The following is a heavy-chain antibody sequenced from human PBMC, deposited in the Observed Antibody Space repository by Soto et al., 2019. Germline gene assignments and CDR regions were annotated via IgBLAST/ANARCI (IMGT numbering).Heavy chain of an antibody. Sequence: EVQLLESGGGLVQPGGSLRLSCAASGFTFSSYAMTWVRQAPGKGLEWVALILGGSGKTYYADSVKGRFTISRDNSKNTLYLQMNSLRAEDSALYYCVKGGPIGVSGDDYWGQGTLFTVSS. V-gene: IGHV3-23*01. D-gene: IGHD6-19*01. CDR1: GFTFSSYA. CDR2: ILGGSGKT. CDR3: VKGGPIGVSGDDY. J-gene: IGHJ4*02.